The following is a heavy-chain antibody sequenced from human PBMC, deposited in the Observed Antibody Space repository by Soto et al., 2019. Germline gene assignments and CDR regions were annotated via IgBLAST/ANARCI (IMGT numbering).Heavy chain of an antibody. CDR1: GFTFSSYS. Sequence: GSLRLSCAASGFTFSSYSTYWVHQAPGKGLEWVSYISSSSSTIYYADSVKGRFTISRDNAKNSLYLQMNSLRDEDTAVYYCAREIMITFGGVIDPAYGMDVWGQGT. V-gene: IGHV3-48*02. D-gene: IGHD3-16*02. CDR3: AREIMITFGGVIDPAYGMDV. CDR2: ISSSSSTI. J-gene: IGHJ6*02.